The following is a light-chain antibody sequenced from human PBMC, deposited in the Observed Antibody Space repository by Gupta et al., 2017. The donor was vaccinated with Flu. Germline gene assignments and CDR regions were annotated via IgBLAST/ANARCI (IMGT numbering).Light chain of an antibody. V-gene: IGLV9-49*01. CDR3: GEDHGSGSNGVWV. J-gene: IGLJ3*02. Sequence: QPVLTQPPSASASLGASVTLTCTLSSGYNNYKVDWYQQRPGKGPRFPMRGGTCWGVEFKGKGFTDRASVLGSGLGRNITIENIQEDEEGDAHCGEDHGSGSNGVWVFGGGTKVTVL. CDR1: SGYNNYK. CDR2: GGTCWGVE.